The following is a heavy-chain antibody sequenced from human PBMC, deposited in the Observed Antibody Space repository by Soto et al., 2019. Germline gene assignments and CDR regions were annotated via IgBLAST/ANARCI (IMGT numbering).Heavy chain of an antibody. CDR1: GGSFSGYY. J-gene: IGHJ4*02. CDR2: ISPSGTT. CDR3: VTSLWFGTQTEI. Sequence: QVQLQQRGAGLLKPSETLSLTCAVYGGSFSGYYWTWFRQPPGKGLVWIGEISPSGTTKYIPCLKSRVTITADTPKNQFSQKVTSVSVADTVVYYCVTSLWFGTQTEIWGQGAQVTVSS. V-gene: IGHV4-34*01. D-gene: IGHD3-10*01.